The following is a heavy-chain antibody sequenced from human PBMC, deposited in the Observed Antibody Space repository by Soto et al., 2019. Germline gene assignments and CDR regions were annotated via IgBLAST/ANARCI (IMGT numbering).Heavy chain of an antibody. J-gene: IGHJ4*02. V-gene: IGHV3-74*01. CDR2: VSSDGSST. Sequence: EVQLVESGGGLVQPGESLRLSCAASGFTFRSYWMHWISQAPGKGLVWVTRVSSDGSSTVYATSVKCRLTISRDNAKNTLYLQMNSLSDEDTALYYFLRGLPNSSSFDSWGKGTLVTGS. CDR3: LRGLPNSSSFDS. CDR1: GFTFRSYW. D-gene: IGHD2-2*01.